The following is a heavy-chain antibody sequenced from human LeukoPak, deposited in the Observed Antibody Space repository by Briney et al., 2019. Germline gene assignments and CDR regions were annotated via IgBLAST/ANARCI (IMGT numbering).Heavy chain of an antibody. CDR1: GFTFSSYA. CDR2: ISYDGSNK. Sequence: HPGGSLRLSCAASGFTFSSYAMHWVRQAPGKGLEWVAVISYDGSNKYYADSVKGRFTISRDNAKNSLYLQMNSLRAEDTALYYCAKDMGQWLGAPDYWGQGTLVTVSS. V-gene: IGHV3-30-3*01. D-gene: IGHD6-19*01. CDR3: AKDMGQWLGAPDY. J-gene: IGHJ4*02.